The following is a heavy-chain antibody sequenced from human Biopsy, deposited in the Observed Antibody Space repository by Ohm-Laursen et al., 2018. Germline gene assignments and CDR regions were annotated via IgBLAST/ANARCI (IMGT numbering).Heavy chain of an antibody. CDR1: GDSVSNNMAA. CDR3: ARETPTGIPFNWFDP. D-gene: IGHD3-10*01. Sequence: TQTLTLTCAISGDSVSNNMAAWNWIRQSPSGGLEWLGRTYYRTKWYNDYALFVKGRISISLDILKNQLSLQLNSVTPEDTAVYYCARETPTGIPFNWFDPWGQGTQVTVST. V-gene: IGHV6-1*01. J-gene: IGHJ5*02. CDR2: TYYRTKWYN.